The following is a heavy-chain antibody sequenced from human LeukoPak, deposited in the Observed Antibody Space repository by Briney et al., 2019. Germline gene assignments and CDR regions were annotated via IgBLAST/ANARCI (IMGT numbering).Heavy chain of an antibody. D-gene: IGHD6-13*01. Sequence: GSLRLSCAASGFTFSSYAMHWVRQAPGKGLEWVAVISYDGGNKYYADSVKGRFTISRDNSKNTLYLQMNSLRAEDTAVYYCARDRIPYSTYYYGMDVWGQGTTVTVSS. CDR2: ISYDGGNK. J-gene: IGHJ6*02. V-gene: IGHV3-30-3*01. CDR3: ARDRIPYSTYYYGMDV. CDR1: GFTFSSYA.